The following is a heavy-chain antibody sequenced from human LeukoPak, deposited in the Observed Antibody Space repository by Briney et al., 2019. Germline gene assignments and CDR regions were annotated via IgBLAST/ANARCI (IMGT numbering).Heavy chain of an antibody. Sequence: PGGSLRLSCEASGFTFSSFGMHWVRQAPGKGLEWVAFIRYDGSDKYYGDSVKGRFTISRDNSNNTLFLQMNSLRAEDTSTYYCASATFSNWFYIDQWGQGTLVTVSS. V-gene: IGHV3-30*02. J-gene: IGHJ4*02. CDR2: IRYDGSDK. CDR3: ASATFSNWFYIDQ. CDR1: GFTFSSFG. D-gene: IGHD6-13*01.